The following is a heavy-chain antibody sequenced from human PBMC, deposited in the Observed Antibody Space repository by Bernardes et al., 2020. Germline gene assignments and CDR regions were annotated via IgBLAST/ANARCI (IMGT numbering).Heavy chain of an antibody. D-gene: IGHD1-26*01. CDR1: GGSFSGYY. J-gene: IGHJ3*02. CDR3: AREKVYVGATPSDAFDI. Sequence: SETLSLTCAVYGGSFSGYYWSWIRQPPGKGLEWIGEINHSGSTNYNPSLKSRVTISVDTSKNQFSLKLSSVTAADAAIYYCAREKVYVGATPSDAFDIWGQGTMVTVSS. V-gene: IGHV4-34*01. CDR2: INHSGST.